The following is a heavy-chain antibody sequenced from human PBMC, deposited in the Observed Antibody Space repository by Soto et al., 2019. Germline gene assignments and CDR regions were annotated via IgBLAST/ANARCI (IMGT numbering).Heavy chain of an antibody. CDR2: IYYSGST. CDR3: ARGPYYYDSSGYYFRRGLVDC. V-gene: IGHV4-31*03. CDR1: GGSISSGGYY. Sequence: SETLSLTCTVSGGSISSGGYYWSWIRQHPGKGLEWIGYIYYSGSTYYNPSLKSRVTISVDTSKNQFSLKLSSVTAADTAVYYCARGPYYYDSSGYYFRRGLVDCWGQGTLVTVSS. D-gene: IGHD3-22*01. J-gene: IGHJ4*02.